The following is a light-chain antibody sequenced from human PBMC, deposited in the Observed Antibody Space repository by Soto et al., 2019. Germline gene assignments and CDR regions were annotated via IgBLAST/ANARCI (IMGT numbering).Light chain of an antibody. CDR2: GAS. CDR1: QSVSSSY. Sequence: EIALTQPPGTLSLSPGERATLSCRASQSVSSSYLAWYQQKPGQAPRLLIYGASSRATGIPDRFSGSGSGTDFTLTISRLEPEDFAVYYCQQYGSSGTFGQGTKVDIK. J-gene: IGKJ1*01. CDR3: QQYGSSGT. V-gene: IGKV3-20*01.